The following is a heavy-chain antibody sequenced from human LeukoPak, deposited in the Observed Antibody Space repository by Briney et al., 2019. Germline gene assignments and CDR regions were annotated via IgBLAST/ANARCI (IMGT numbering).Heavy chain of an antibody. CDR3: AREKDRYYYYMDV. CDR1: GFTFSI. V-gene: IGHV3-21*01. CDR2: ISSSSTYI. J-gene: IGHJ6*03. Sequence: GGSLILPCAASGFTFSILNSVRPAPGKGREWVSSISSSSTYIYYANSEKDRFTISRDNAKNSVHLQKNSLRAEDTAVYYCAREKDRYYYYMDVWGKGTTVSVPS.